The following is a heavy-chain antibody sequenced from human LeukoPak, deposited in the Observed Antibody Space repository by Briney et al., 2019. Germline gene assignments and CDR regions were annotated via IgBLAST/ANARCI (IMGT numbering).Heavy chain of an antibody. CDR3: AGRSYAAY. Sequence: PGGSLRLSCAAAGFTFSSYGMNWVRQAPGRGLEWISYISSGSSATYYADSVKGRFTISRDNAKNSLYLHMSSLRGEDTAVYYCAGRSYAAYWGQGAQVTVSS. J-gene: IGHJ4*02. D-gene: IGHD3-10*01. V-gene: IGHV3-48*04. CDR2: ISSGSSAT. CDR1: GFTFSSYG.